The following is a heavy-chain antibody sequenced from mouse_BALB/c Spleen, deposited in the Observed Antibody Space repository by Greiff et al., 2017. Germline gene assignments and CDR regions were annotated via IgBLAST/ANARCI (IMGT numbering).Heavy chain of an antibody. D-gene: IGHD2-2*01. CDR2: ISSGSSTI. CDR1: GFTFSSFG. CDR3: ARSLWLRHAMDY. Sequence: EVKVVESGGGLVQPGGSRKLSCAASGFTFSSFGMHWVRQAPEKGLEWVAYISSGSSTIYYADTVKGRFTISRDNPKNTLFLQMTSLRSEDTAMYYCARSLWLRHAMDYWGQGTSVTVSS. J-gene: IGHJ4*01. V-gene: IGHV5-17*02.